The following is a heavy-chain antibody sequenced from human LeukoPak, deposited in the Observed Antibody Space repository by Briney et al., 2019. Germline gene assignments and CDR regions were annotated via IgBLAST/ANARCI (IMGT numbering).Heavy chain of an antibody. D-gene: IGHD6-13*01. CDR1: GFTFSSYG. J-gene: IGHJ3*01. V-gene: IGHV3-30*18. CDR3: ANIAAAGLSNRGADGY. CDR2: ISYDGSNK. Sequence: GGSLRLSCAASGFTFSSYGMHWVRQAPGKGREWVAVISYDGSNKYYADSVKGRFTISRDNSKNTLYLQMNSLRAEDTAVYYCANIAAAGLSNRGADGYWGQGTMVTVSS.